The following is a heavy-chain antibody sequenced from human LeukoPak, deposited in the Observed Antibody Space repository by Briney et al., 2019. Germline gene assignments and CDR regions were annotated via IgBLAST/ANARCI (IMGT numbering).Heavy chain of an antibody. CDR1: GFTFDDYA. CDR3: AKSSGESWGAFDI. V-gene: IGHV3-9*01. J-gene: IGHJ3*02. Sequence: GRSLRLSCAASGFTFDDYAMHWVRQAPGKGLEWVSGISWNSGSIGYADSVKGRFTISRDNAKNSLYLQMNSLRAEDTALYYCAKSSGESWGAFDIWGQGTMVTVSS. D-gene: IGHD3-22*01. CDR2: ISWNSGSI.